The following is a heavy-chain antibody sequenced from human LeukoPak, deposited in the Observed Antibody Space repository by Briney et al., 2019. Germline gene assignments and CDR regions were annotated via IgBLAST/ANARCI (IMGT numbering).Heavy chain of an antibody. Sequence: SETLSLTCTVSGGSIDSSYYWTWIRQPAGKGLEWIWRIYPTGTTNYNPSLKSRLTISLDTSKNQFSLRRSSVSAADTAVYYCVEVFENWGQGTLVTVSS. CDR3: VEVFEN. CDR1: GGSIDSSYY. V-gene: IGHV4-4*07. CDR2: IYPTGTT. D-gene: IGHD1-1*01. J-gene: IGHJ4*02.